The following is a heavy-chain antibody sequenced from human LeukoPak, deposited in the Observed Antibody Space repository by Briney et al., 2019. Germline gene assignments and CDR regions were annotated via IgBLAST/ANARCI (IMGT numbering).Heavy chain of an antibody. Sequence: GGSLRLSCAASGFTFSSYAMSWVRQAPGKGLEWVSVIYSGGSTYYADSVKGRFTISRDNSKNTLYLQMNSLRAEDTAVYYCARDDGDLRWGQGTLVTVSS. CDR2: IYSGGST. CDR3: ARDDGDLR. V-gene: IGHV3-66*01. CDR1: GFTFSSYA. J-gene: IGHJ4*02. D-gene: IGHD4-17*01.